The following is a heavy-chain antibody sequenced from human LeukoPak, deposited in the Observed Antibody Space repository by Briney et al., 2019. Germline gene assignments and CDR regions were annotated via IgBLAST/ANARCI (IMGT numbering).Heavy chain of an antibody. CDR3: ARRLRWGYYYYMDV. J-gene: IGHJ6*03. V-gene: IGHV4-59*12. Sequence: SETLSLTCSVTSGSISSYYWSWIRQPPGKGLEWIGYIYYSGSTNYNPSLKSRVTISVDTSKNQFSLKLSSVTAADTAVYYCARRLRWGYYYYMDVWGKGTTVTVSS. D-gene: IGHD4-23*01. CDR2: IYYSGST. CDR1: SGSISSYY.